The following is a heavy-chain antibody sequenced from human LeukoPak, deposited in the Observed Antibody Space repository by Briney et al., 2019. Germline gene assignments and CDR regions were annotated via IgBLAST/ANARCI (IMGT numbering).Heavy chain of an antibody. V-gene: IGHV4-38-2*02. J-gene: IGHJ4*02. CDR3: ATIPLRVYYGSGSYYKS. D-gene: IGHD3-10*01. CDR2: IYHSGST. Sequence: SETLSLTCTVSGYSISSGYYWGWIRQPPGKGLEWIGSIYHSGSTYYNPSLKSRVTISVDTSENQFSLKLSSVTAADTAVYYCATIPLRVYYGSGSYYKSWGQGTLVTVSS. CDR1: GYSISSGYY.